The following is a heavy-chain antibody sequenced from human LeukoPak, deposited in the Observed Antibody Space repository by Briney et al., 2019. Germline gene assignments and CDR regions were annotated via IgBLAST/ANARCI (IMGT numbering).Heavy chain of an antibody. Sequence: GASLRLSCAASGFTFSSYAMSWVRQAPGKGLEWVSAISGSGGSTYYADSVKGRFTISRDNSKNTLYLQMNSLRAEDTAVYYCAKDHEWGLRFPYYFDYWGQGTLVTVSS. CDR1: GFTFSSYA. CDR3: AKDHEWGLRFPYYFDY. J-gene: IGHJ4*02. D-gene: IGHD1-26*01. CDR2: ISGSGGST. V-gene: IGHV3-23*01.